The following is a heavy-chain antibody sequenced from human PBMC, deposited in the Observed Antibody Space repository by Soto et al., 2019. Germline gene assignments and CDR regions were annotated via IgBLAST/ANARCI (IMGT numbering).Heavy chain of an antibody. V-gene: IGHV3-72*01. CDR2: TRNKANSYTT. D-gene: IGHD3-10*01. J-gene: IGHJ6*02. CDR1: GFTFSDHY. CDR3: AREVVLLWFGELLSSAGGMDV. Sequence: GGSLRLSCAASGFTFSDHYMDWVRQAPGKGLEWVGRTRNKANSYTTEYAASVKGRFTISRDDSKNSLYLQMNSLKTEDTAVYYCAREVVLLWFGELLSSAGGMDVWRQGTTVTVSS.